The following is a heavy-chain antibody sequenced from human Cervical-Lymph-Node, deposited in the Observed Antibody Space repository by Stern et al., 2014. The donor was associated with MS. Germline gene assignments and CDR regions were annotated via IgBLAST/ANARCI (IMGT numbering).Heavy chain of an antibody. J-gene: IGHJ6*02. D-gene: IGHD3-3*01. Sequence: QLQLQESGPGLVKPSQTLSLTCTVSGGSISSGSYYWSWIRQPAGKGLEWIGRIYTSGSTNYNPSLKSRVTISVEPSKNQFSLKLSPVTAADTAVYYCARLYYDFWSGYHYYYYYGMDVWGQGTTVTVSS. CDR2: IYTSGST. CDR3: ARLYYDFWSGYHYYYYYGMDV. CDR1: GGSISSGSYY. V-gene: IGHV4-61*02.